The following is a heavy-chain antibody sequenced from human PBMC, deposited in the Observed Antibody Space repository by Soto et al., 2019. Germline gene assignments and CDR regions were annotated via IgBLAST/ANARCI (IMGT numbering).Heavy chain of an antibody. J-gene: IGHJ4*02. V-gene: IGHV3-21*01. Sequence: VGSLRLSCAASGFTFSSYSMNWVRQAPGKGLEWVSSISSSSSYIYYADSVKGRFTISRDNAKNSLYLQMNSLRAEDTAVYYCARDHGWPPDFDYWGQGTLVTVSS. CDR3: ARDHGWPPDFDY. CDR1: GFTFSSYS. CDR2: ISSSSSYI. D-gene: IGHD2-15*01.